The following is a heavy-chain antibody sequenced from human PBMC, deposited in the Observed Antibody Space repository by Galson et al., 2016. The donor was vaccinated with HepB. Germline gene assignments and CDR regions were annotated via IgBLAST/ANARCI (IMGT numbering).Heavy chain of an antibody. D-gene: IGHD3-22*01. CDR2: IRSKTDNYAT. J-gene: IGHJ4*02. CDR3: TRPMYDTTGSASGNFDY. CDR1: GFTFSVSS. V-gene: IGHV3-73*01. Sequence: SLRLSCTASGFTFSVSSIHWVRQASRGGLEWVGRIRSKTDNYATTYAESVKGRFTISRDDSKNTAYLQMNSLKTEDTAIYYYTRPMYDTTGSASGNFDYWGQGTLVTVSS.